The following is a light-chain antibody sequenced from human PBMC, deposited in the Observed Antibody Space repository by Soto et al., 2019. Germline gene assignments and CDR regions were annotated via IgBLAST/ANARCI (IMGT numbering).Light chain of an antibody. Sequence: EIVMTQSPATLSVSPGERATLSCRARQSVPSNLAWYQQKPGQAPRLLIYGASSRATGIPDRFSGSGSGTDFTLTISRLEPEDFAVYYCQQYGSSPQTFGQGTKVDIK. V-gene: IGKV3-20*01. CDR3: QQYGSSPQT. CDR2: GAS. CDR1: QSVPSN. J-gene: IGKJ1*01.